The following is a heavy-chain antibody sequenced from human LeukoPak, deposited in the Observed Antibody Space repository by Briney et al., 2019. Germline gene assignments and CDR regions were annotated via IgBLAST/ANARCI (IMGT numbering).Heavy chain of an antibody. V-gene: IGHV3-7*01. CDR1: GFTFSSYW. Sequence: GGSLRLSCAASGFTFSSYWMSWVRQAPVKGLEWVANIKQDGSEKYYVDSVKGRFTISRDNAKNSLYLQMNSLRAEDTAVYYCARLPRSQFFMDAFDIWGQGTMVTVSS. CDR3: ARLPRSQFFMDAFDI. CDR2: IKQDGSEK. J-gene: IGHJ3*02. D-gene: IGHD4-11*01.